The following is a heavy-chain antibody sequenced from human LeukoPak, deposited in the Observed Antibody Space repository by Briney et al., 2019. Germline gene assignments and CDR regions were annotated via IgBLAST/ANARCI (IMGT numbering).Heavy chain of an antibody. D-gene: IGHD3-22*01. CDR1: GFTFSSYA. V-gene: IGHV3-30-3*01. J-gene: IGHJ4*02. CDR2: ISYDGSNQ. CDR3: ARDYYDSNGYSFDY. Sequence: PGGSLRLSCTASGFTFSSYAIHWVRQAPGKGLEWVTVISYDGSNQYYADSVKGRFTISRDNSNNTLYLQMNSLRAEDTAVYYCARDYYDSNGYSFDYWGQGTLVTVSS.